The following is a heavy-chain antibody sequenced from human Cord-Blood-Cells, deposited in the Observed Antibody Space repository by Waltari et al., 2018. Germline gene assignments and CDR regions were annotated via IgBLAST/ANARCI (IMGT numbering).Heavy chain of an antibody. Sequence: QVQLQQWGAGLLKPSETLSRTCAVYGGSSSGYFWSWIRQPPGKGLEWIGEIKHSGSTNYNPSLKSRVTISVDTSKNQFSLKLSSVTAADTAVYYCARETGGKGDYWGQGTLVTVSS. CDR2: IKHSGST. CDR1: GGSSSGYF. V-gene: IGHV4-34*01. D-gene: IGHD3-16*01. J-gene: IGHJ4*02. CDR3: ARETGGKGDY.